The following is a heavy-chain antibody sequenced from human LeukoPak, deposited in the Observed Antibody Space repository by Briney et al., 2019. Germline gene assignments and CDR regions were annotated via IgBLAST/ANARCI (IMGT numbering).Heavy chain of an antibody. Sequence: PGGSLRLSCAASGFTFNSYSMNWVRQAPGKGLEWVSFISSSSSTIYYADSVKGRFTISRDNGKKSLYLQMNSLRAEDTAVYYCAKGVDIVVIVSALDYWGQGTLVTVSS. V-gene: IGHV3-48*01. CDR3: AKGVDIVVIVSALDY. CDR2: ISSSSSTI. D-gene: IGHD2-15*01. J-gene: IGHJ4*02. CDR1: GFTFNSYS.